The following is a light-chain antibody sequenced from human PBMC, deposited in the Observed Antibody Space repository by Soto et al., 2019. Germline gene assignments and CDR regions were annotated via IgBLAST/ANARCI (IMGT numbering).Light chain of an antibody. V-gene: IGKV3-20*01. CDR2: GAS. CDR3: QQFGSSAWT. CDR1: QRISSSY. Sequence: EIELTQSPGTLSLSPGERATLSCRASQRISSSYLAWYQQKPGQAPRLLIPGASSRATGIPDRFSGSGSGTDFPLTISRLEPEDFAVYYCQQFGSSAWTFGLGTKVEV. J-gene: IGKJ1*01.